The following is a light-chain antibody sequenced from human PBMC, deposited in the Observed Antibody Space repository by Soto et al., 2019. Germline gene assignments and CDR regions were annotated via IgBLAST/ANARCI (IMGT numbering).Light chain of an antibody. J-gene: IGKJ4*01. CDR2: DAS. Sequence: EIELTQSPGTLSLSPGERATLSCRASQSVSSSYLAWYQQKPGQAPRLLIYDASSRATGIPDRFSGSGSGTDFTLTISRLQPEDFAVSYCQQYASSPLTFGGGTKVDIK. CDR3: QQYASSPLT. V-gene: IGKV3-20*01. CDR1: QSVSSSY.